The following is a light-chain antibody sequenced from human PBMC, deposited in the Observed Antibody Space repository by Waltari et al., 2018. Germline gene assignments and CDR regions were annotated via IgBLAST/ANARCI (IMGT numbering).Light chain of an antibody. Sequence: IQMTQYPSSLPASVGDRVTITCRARQSISSYLNWYQQKPGKAPKLLIYAASRLQSGVPSRFSGSGSGTDFTLTISSLQPEDFATYYCQQSYSTPPGTFGQGTKVEIK. CDR3: QQSYSTPPGT. J-gene: IGKJ1*01. CDR2: AAS. CDR1: QSISSY. V-gene: IGKV1-39*01.